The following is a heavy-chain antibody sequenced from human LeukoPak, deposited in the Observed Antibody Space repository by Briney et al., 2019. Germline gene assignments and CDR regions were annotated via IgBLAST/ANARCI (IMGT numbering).Heavy chain of an antibody. V-gene: IGHV3-9*01. CDR2: SSWNSGSI. CDR1: GFTFDDYA. D-gene: IGHD4-17*01. Sequence: GGSLRLSCAASGFTFDDYAMHWVRQAPGKGLEWVSGSSWNSGSIGYADSVKGRFTISRDNAKNSLYLQMNSLRAEDTALYYCAKDMRYGDYIGAFDIWGQGTMVTVSS. CDR3: AKDMRYGDYIGAFDI. J-gene: IGHJ3*02.